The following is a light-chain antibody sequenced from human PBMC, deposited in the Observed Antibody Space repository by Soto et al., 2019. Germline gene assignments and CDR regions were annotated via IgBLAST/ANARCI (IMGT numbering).Light chain of an antibody. CDR1: QSVSSSY. J-gene: IGKJ2*01. CDR2: GAS. Sequence: EIVLTQSPGTLSLSPGERATLSCRASQSVSSSYLAWYQQKPGQAPRLLIYGASSRATGIPDRFSGSGSGTDFTLTISRLEPEDSAVYYCQQYGRSPPYTFGQGTKLEIK. CDR3: QQYGRSPPYT. V-gene: IGKV3-20*01.